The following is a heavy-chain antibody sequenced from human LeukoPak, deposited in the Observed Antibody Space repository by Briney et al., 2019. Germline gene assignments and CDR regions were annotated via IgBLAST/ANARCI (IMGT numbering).Heavy chain of an antibody. D-gene: IGHD2-15*01. CDR1: GFTFSSYS. V-gene: IGHV3-21*01. CDR3: ARVWEGIGGYCSGGSCYSIDY. CDR2: ISSSSSYI. Sequence: GGSLRLSCAASGFTFSSYSMNWVRQAPGKGLEWVSSISSSSSYIYYADSVKGRFTISRDNAKHSLYLQMNSLRAEDTAMYYCARVWEGIGGYCSGGSCYSIDYWGQGTLVTVSS. J-gene: IGHJ4*02.